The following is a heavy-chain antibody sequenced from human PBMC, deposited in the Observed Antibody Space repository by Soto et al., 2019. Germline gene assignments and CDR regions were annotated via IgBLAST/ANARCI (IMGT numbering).Heavy chain of an antibody. J-gene: IGHJ6*02. Sequence: SETLXLTCTVSGGSISNYYWTWIRQPPGKGLEWIGYIYYSGSTNYNPSLKSRVIISVDTSKNQFSLKLSSVTAADTAVYYCARLNGYCLRTSCHGYYVMDVWGQGTTVT. CDR1: GGSISNYY. CDR3: ARLNGYCLRTSCHGYYVMDV. CDR2: IYYSGST. V-gene: IGHV4-59*08. D-gene: IGHD2-2*03.